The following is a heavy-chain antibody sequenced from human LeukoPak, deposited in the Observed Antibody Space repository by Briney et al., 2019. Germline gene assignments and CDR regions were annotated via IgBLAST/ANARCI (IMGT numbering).Heavy chain of an antibody. D-gene: IGHD3-10*01. CDR3: AKDRGAIGGPVRNWFDS. V-gene: IGHV3-30*02. CDR1: GFSFSSYG. CDR2: IRYDGSGK. Sequence: GGSLRLSCAASGFSFSSYGMHWVRQAPGKGLEWVAFIRYDGSGKYYADSVKGRSTISRDNSQNTLYLQMNSLRAEDTAVYYCAKDRGAIGGPVRNWFDSWGQGTLVTVSS. J-gene: IGHJ5*01.